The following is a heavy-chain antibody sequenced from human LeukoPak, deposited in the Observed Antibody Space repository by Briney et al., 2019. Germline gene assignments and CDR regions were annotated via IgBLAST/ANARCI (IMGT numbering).Heavy chain of an antibody. CDR2: IKRETDGGRT. J-gene: IGHJ4*02. CDR1: GFTFSNAW. Sequence: PGGSLRLSCAASGFTFSNAWMSWVRQAPGKGLEWVGRIKRETDGGRTDYAAPVKGRFMISRDDSKYTLYLQMNSLKTEDTAVYYCTTGGLYYDNSGYYSDYWGQGTLVTVSS. CDR3: TTGGLYYDNSGYYSDY. V-gene: IGHV3-15*01. D-gene: IGHD3-22*01.